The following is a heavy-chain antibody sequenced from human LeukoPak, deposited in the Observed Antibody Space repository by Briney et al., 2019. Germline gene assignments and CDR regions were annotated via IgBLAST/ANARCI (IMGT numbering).Heavy chain of an antibody. CDR3: ATVRDYSGYYLGAFDF. D-gene: IGHD3-22*01. J-gene: IGHJ3*01. CDR1: GGSISSSSYY. Sequence: SETLSLTCTVSGGSISSSSYYWGWIRQPPGKGLEWIGTIYYSGSTYYNPSLKSRVTMSVDTSKNQFSLKLSSVTAADTAMYYCATVRDYSGYYLGAFDFWGQGTMVTVSS. V-gene: IGHV4-39*07. CDR2: IYYSGST.